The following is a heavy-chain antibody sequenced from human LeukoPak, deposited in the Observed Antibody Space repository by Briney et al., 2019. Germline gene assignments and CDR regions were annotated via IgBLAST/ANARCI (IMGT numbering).Heavy chain of an antibody. V-gene: IGHV4-59*01. Sequence: SETLSLTCAVSGGSISGYFWSWIRQPPGQGLEWIGYIFYSGSTNYNSSLKRRVTISVDTSKNQFSLKLTSVTAADTAVYYCARKIRDGYIYFDYWGQGTLVTVSS. J-gene: IGHJ4*02. D-gene: IGHD5-24*01. CDR1: GGSISGYF. CDR2: IFYSGST. CDR3: ARKIRDGYIYFDY.